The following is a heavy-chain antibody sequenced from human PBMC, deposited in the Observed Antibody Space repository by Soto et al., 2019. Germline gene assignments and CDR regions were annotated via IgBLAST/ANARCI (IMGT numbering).Heavy chain of an antibody. J-gene: IGHJ6*02. Sequence: SVKVSCKASGGTFSSYAISWVRQAPGRGLEWMGGIIPIFGTANYAQKFQGRVTITADKSTSTAYMELSSLRSEDTAVYYCARDREMATIVYYYYGMDVWGQGTTVTVS. CDR2: IIPIFGTA. CDR1: GGTFSSYA. D-gene: IGHD5-12*01. V-gene: IGHV1-69*06. CDR3: ARDREMATIVYYYYGMDV.